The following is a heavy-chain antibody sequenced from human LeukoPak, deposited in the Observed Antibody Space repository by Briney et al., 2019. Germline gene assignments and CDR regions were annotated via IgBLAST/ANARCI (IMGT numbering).Heavy chain of an antibody. CDR2: IRYDGNDK. CDR3: ARAGGSGSYGARYFQH. CDR1: GFTFSYYG. V-gene: IGHV3-30*02. Sequence: GGSLRLSCAASGFTFSYYGMHWVRQAPGKGLEWVAFIRYDGNDKFYRNSVKGRFTISRDNAKNSLYLQMNSLRAEDTAVYYCARAGGSGSYGARYFQHWGQGTLVTVSS. J-gene: IGHJ1*01. D-gene: IGHD1-26*01.